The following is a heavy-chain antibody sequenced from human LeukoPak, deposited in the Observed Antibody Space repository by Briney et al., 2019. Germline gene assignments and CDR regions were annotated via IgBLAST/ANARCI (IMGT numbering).Heavy chain of an antibody. J-gene: IGHJ3*02. CDR1: GGSINSVSYY. Sequence: SETRSLTCTVSGGSINSVSYYWVWIRQPPGKGLEWIGSIYNSESIYSKPSLRSRVTISLDTSKNQFSLKLSSVTAADTALYFCARDRLSVGAFDIWGLGTMVTVSS. CDR2: IYNSESI. V-gene: IGHV4-39*07. CDR3: ARDRLSVGAFDI. D-gene: IGHD1-26*01.